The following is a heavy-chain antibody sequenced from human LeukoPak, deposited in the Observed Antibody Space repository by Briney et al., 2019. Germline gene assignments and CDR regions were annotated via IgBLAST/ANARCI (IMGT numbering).Heavy chain of an antibody. J-gene: IGHJ4*02. D-gene: IGHD6-19*01. V-gene: IGHV5-51*01. CDR2: IYPGDSDT. Sequence: GESLKISCKGSGYSLTSYWIGWVRQMPGKGLEWMGIIYPGDSDTRYSPSFQGQVTISADKSISTAYLQWSSLKASDTAMYYCARRSPSTYSSGWLIDYWGQGTLVTVSS. CDR3: ARRSPSTYSSGWLIDY. CDR1: GYSLTSYW.